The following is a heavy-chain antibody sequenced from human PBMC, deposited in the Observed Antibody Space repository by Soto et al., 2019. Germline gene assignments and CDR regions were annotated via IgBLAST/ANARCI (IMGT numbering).Heavy chain of an antibody. V-gene: IGHV1-2*02. D-gene: IGHD1-26*01. CDR2: INPNTGGT. Sequence: QVHLVQSGAEVKQPGASVKVSCKASGYTFTGYYIHWVRQAPGQGLEWMGWINPNTGGTNYAQKLQGRVTMTRDTSFSTAYMELRALRSDDTAVYYCAREVGVSYSYFDYWGQGTLVTVSS. CDR1: GYTFTGYY. J-gene: IGHJ4*02. CDR3: AREVGVSYSYFDY.